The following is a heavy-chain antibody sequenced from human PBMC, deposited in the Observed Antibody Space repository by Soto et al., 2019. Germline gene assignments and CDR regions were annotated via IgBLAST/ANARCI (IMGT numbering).Heavy chain of an antibody. CDR1: GYTFTGYY. D-gene: IGHD2-2*01. Sequence: GASVKVSCKASGYTFTGYYMHWVRQAPGQGLEWMGWINPIFGTANYAQKFQGRVTITADESTSTAYMELSSLRSEDTAVYYCARAVTPGHYYYGMDVWGQGTTVTSP. CDR3: ARAVTPGHYYYGMDV. J-gene: IGHJ6*02. CDR2: INPIFGTA. V-gene: IGHV1-69*13.